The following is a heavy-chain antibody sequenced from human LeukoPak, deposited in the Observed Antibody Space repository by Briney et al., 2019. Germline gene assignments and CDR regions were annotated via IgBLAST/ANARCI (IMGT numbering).Heavy chain of an antibody. V-gene: IGHV3-7*01. CDR1: GFTFSSYW. CDR2: IKQDGSEK. J-gene: IGHJ4*02. D-gene: IGHD4-17*01. CDR3: ARDPATTVTTYAY. Sequence: GGSLRLSCAASGFTFSSYWMNWVRQAPGKGLEWVANIKQDGSEKYYVDSVKGRFTISRDNAKNSLYLQMNSLRPEDTAVYYCARDPATTVTTYAYWGQGTLVTVSS.